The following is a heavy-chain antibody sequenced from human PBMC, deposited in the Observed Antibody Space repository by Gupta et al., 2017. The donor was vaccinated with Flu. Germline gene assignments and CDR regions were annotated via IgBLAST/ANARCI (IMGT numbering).Heavy chain of an antibody. CDR1: GFTLSDHW. V-gene: IGHV3-7*02. D-gene: IGHD3-16*02. Sequence: EVLLAESGGGLVQPGGFLRLSCKASGFTLSDHWMTWVRQAPGKGLEWVAKINQDGNERDFVDSVKGRLTISRDDAKNLLFLHMSSLRVEDTAVYYCARVGIPSDKSPYRHLDIWGQGTMVTVSS. CDR3: ARVGIPSDKSPYRHLDI. CDR2: INQDGNER. J-gene: IGHJ3*02.